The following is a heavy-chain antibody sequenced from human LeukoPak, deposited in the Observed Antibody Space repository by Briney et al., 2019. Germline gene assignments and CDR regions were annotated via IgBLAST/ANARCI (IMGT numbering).Heavy chain of an antibody. D-gene: IGHD6-19*01. CDR1: GGSISSYY. CDR3: AKSSGWYRIFDY. J-gene: IGHJ4*02. Sequence: PSETLSLTCTVSGGSISSYYWSWIRQPPGKGLEWIGYIYYSGSTNYNPSLKSRVTISVDTSKNQFSLKLSSVTAADTAVYYCAKSSGWYRIFDYWGQGTLVTVSS. V-gene: IGHV4-59*01. CDR2: IYYSGST.